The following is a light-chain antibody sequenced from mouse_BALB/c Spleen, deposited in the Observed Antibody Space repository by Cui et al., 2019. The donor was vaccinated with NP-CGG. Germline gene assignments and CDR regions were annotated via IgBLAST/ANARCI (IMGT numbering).Light chain of an antibody. Sequence: QAVVNEESAPTTSPGETVTVTCRSSTGAVTTSNYANWVQEKPDHLFTGLIGGTNNRAPGVPARFSGSLIGDKAALTITGAQTEDEAIYFCALWYSNHWVFGGGTRLTVL. CDR3: ALWYSNHWV. J-gene: IGLJ1*01. CDR1: TGAVTTSNY. V-gene: IGLV1*01. CDR2: GTN.